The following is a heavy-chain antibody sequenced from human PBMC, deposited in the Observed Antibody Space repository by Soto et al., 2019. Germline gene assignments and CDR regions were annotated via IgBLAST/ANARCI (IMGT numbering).Heavy chain of an antibody. CDR1: GFTFSSYG. CDR3: ARDPTIAAAGSYYYYGMDV. Sequence: QVQLVESGGGVVQPGRSLRLSCAASGFTFSSYGMHWVRQAPGKGLEWVAVIWYDGSNKYYADSVKGRFTISRDNSKNTLYLQMNSLRAEDTAVYYCARDPTIAAAGSYYYYGMDVWGQGTTVTVSS. D-gene: IGHD6-13*01. CDR2: IWYDGSNK. J-gene: IGHJ6*02. V-gene: IGHV3-33*01.